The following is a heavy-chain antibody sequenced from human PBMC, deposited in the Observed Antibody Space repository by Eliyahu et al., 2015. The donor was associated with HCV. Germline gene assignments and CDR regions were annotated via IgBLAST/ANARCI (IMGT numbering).Heavy chain of an antibody. CDR3: ASYDFWSGYYKLNYYYYGMDV. J-gene: IGHJ6*02. CDR2: IIPIFGTA. Sequence: QVQLVQSGAEVKKPGSSVKVSCKASGGTFSSYAISWVRQAPGQGLEWMGGIIPIFGTANYAQKFQGRVTITADESTSTAYMELSSLRSEDTAVYYCASYDFWSGYYKLNYYYYGMDVWGQGTTVTVSS. D-gene: IGHD3-3*01. CDR1: GGTFSSYA. V-gene: IGHV1-69*01.